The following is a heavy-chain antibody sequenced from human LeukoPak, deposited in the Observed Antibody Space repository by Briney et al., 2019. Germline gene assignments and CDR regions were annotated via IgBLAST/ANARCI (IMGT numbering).Heavy chain of an antibody. V-gene: IGHV3-7*01. D-gene: IGHD2-15*01. CDR3: AREDGYCSGGNCYSYFDS. J-gene: IGHJ4*02. Sequence: GGSLRLSCAASGFTFTDYWMSWVRQAPGKGLEWVAFIRKRGIETNYVDSVKGRFTITRDNARNSLFLQMNSLRAEDTAVYYCAREDGYCSGGNCYSYFDSWGQGTLVTVSS. CDR2: IRKRGIET. CDR1: GFTFTDYW.